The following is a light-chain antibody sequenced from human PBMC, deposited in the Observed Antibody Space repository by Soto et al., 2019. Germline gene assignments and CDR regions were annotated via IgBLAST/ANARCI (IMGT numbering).Light chain of an antibody. J-gene: IGKJ1*01. CDR2: AAS. CDR3: QQLNSYPQT. Sequence: IHWTHSPSSLSASVLDRVTITFLASQGIGSYFAWYQQKPGKAPKLLIYAASTLASGVPSRFSGSGSGTDFSLTISSLQPEDFATYYCQQLNSYPQTFGQGTKVDIK. CDR1: QGIGSY. V-gene: IGKV1-9*01.